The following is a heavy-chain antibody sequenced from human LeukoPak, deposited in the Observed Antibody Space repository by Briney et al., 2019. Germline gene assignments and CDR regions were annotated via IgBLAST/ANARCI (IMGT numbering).Heavy chain of an antibody. J-gene: IGHJ4*02. CDR3: AGGSDVAASDY. CDR2: INYSGST. CDR1: GDSISSSSYF. V-gene: IGHV4-39*07. D-gene: IGHD2-15*01. Sequence: SETLSLTCTVSGDSISSSSYFWGLIRQPPGKGLEWIGSINYSGSTNYNPSLKSRVTISVDTSKNQFSLKLSSVTAADTAVYYCAGGSDVAASDYWGQGTLVTVSS.